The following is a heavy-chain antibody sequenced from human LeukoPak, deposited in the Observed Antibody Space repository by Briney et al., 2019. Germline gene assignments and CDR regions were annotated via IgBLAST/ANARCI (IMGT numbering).Heavy chain of an antibody. D-gene: IGHD6-19*01. CDR1: GFTFSSYA. CDR2: ISGSGGST. J-gene: IGHJ3*02. Sequence: QAGGSLRLSCAASGFTFSSYAMSWVRQAPGKGLEWVSAISGSGGSTYYADSVKGRFTISRDNAKNSLYLQMNSLRAEDTALYYCARAKWQWLVGLAFDIWGQGTMVTVSS. CDR3: ARAKWQWLVGLAFDI. V-gene: IGHV3-23*01.